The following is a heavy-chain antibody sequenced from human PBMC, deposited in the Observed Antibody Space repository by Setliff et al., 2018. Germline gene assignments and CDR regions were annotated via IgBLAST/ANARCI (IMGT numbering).Heavy chain of an antibody. Sequence: SETLSLTCAVSGYSISSGYYWAWIRQPPEKGLEWIGSIYRTGNTHYNPSLKSRVTISLDTSKNQFSLKLTSVTAADTAVYYCATDKLTTSCIDHWGPGTQVTVSS. CDR2: IYRTGNT. J-gene: IGHJ4*02. CDR1: GYSISSGYY. D-gene: IGHD2-2*01. V-gene: IGHV4-38-2*02. CDR3: ATDKLTTSCIDH.